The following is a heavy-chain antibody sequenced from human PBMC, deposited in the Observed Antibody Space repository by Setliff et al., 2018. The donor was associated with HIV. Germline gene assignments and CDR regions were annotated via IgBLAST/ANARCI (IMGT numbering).Heavy chain of an antibody. V-gene: IGHV1-69*13. J-gene: IGHJ4*02. Sequence: SVKVSCKTSGGTFSSYSITWVRQAPGQGLEWMGGIIPLFGSADYAQRFQGRVTITAHESTSTAYMELTSLRSEDTAMYYCAVVNKVTDFEYWGQGTLVTVSS. CDR3: AVVNKVTDFEY. D-gene: IGHD2-21*01. CDR1: GGTFSSYS. CDR2: IIPLFGSA.